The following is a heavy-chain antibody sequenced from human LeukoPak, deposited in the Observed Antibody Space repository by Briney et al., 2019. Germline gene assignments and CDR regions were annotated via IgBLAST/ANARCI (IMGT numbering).Heavy chain of an antibody. D-gene: IGHD3-9*01. CDR2: IRYDGSNK. V-gene: IGHV3-30*02. J-gene: IGHJ5*02. Sequence: GGSLRLSCAASGFTFSSYGMHWVRQAPGKGLEWVAFIRYDGSNKYYADSVKGRFTISRDNSKNTLYLQMNSLRAEDTAVYYCAREGVPGGRDILTGYYTRYNWFDPWGQGTLVTVSS. CDR3: AREGVPGGRDILTGYYTRYNWFDP. CDR1: GFTFSSYG.